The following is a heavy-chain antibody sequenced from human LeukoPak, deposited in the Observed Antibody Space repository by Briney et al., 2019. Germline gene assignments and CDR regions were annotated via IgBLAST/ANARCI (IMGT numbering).Heavy chain of an antibody. CDR1: GGSISSYY. Sequence: SETLSLTCTVSGGSISSYYWSWIRQPPGKGLEWIGYIYYSGSTNYNPSLKSRVTISVDTSKNQFSLKLSSVTAADTAVYYCAKTTVTTPLYYYGMDVWGQGTTVTVSS. CDR3: AKTTVTTPLYYYGMDV. J-gene: IGHJ6*02. D-gene: IGHD4-17*01. V-gene: IGHV4-59*08. CDR2: IYYSGST.